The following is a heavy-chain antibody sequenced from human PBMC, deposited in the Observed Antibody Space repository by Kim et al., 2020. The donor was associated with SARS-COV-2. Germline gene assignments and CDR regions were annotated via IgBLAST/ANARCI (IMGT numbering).Heavy chain of an antibody. Sequence: GGSLRLSCTASGFTFGDYAMSWFRQAQGKGLEWVGFIRSKAYGATTEYAASVKGRFTISRDDSKSIAYLQMNSLKTEDTSVYFCSRDSRGVITVWYFDLWGRGTLVTVSS. V-gene: IGHV3-49*03. J-gene: IGHJ2*01. D-gene: IGHD3-10*01. CDR2: IRSKAYGATT. CDR3: SRDSRGVITVWYFDL. CDR1: GFTFGDYA.